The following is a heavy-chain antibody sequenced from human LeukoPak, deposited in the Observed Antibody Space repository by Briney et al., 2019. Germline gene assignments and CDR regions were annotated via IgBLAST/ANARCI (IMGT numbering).Heavy chain of an antibody. D-gene: IGHD3-22*01. CDR2: IYYSGRT. CDR1: VGSISSYY. Sequence: PSETLSLTCTDSVGSISSYYWSWIRQPPGKGLERIGYIYYSGRTNHNPSLQSRVTMSVDTSKNQFSLKLSSVTAADTAVYYCARHVDSSGYYYYFDYWGQGTLVSVSS. J-gene: IGHJ4*02. CDR3: ARHVDSSGYYYYFDY. V-gene: IGHV4-59*08.